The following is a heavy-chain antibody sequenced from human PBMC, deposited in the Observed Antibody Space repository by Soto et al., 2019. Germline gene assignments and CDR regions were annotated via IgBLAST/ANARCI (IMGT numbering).Heavy chain of an antibody. D-gene: IGHD1-1*01. V-gene: IGHV3-72*01. CDR3: SNSPVGKIGSV. Sequence: GSLRLSCVGSGFSFSDHHMDWVRQAPGKGLEWVGRARNRAGSYTTEYAASVKGRFTISRDDSRNSLYVQMNSLKTEDTAVYYCSNSPVGKIGSVWGKGPQVPVS. J-gene: IGHJ4*02. CDR1: GFSFSDHH. CDR2: ARNRAGSYTT.